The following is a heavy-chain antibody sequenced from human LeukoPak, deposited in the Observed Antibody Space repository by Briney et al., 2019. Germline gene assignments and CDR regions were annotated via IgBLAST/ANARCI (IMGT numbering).Heavy chain of an antibody. V-gene: IGHV3-7*01. CDR3: ARIDGPTVFTYYMDL. Sequence: GGSLRLFCAASGFTFSNYWMTWVRQAPGKGLEWVAHINQDGSEEHYMDSAKARFTISRDNAKNSLSLQMNSLRAEDTAVYYCARIDGPTVFTYYMDLWGKGTTVTVAS. CDR1: GFTFSNYW. D-gene: IGHD3-16*01. CDR2: INQDGSEE. J-gene: IGHJ6*03.